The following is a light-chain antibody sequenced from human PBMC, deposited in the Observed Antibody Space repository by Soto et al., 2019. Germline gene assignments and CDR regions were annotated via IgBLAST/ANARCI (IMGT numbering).Light chain of an antibody. CDR2: GAS. J-gene: IGKJ3*01. CDR3: QQYGSSPFT. Sequence: EIVLTQSPGTLSLSPGERATLSCRASQSVSSSYLAWYQQKPGQAPRLLIYGASSRATGFPDRFSGSGSGTDFTLTISSLEPEDFAVYYCQQYGSSPFTFGPGTEVDIK. CDR1: QSVSSSY. V-gene: IGKV3-20*01.